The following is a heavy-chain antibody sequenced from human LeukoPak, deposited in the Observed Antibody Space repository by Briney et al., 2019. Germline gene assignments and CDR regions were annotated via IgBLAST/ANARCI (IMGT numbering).Heavy chain of an antibody. D-gene: IGHD2-2*01. Sequence: ASVKVSCKASGYTFTGYYMHWVRQAPGQGLEWMGWINPNSGGTNYAQKFQRRVTMTRDTSISTAYMELSRLRSDDTAVYYCARGPPIVVVPAAPDYWGQGTLVTVSS. CDR1: GYTFTGYY. J-gene: IGHJ4*02. CDR3: ARGPPIVVVPAAPDY. V-gene: IGHV1-2*02. CDR2: INPNSGGT.